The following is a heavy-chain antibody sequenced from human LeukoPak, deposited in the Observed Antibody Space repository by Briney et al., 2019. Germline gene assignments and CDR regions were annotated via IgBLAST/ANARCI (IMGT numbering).Heavy chain of an antibody. J-gene: IGHJ4*02. D-gene: IGHD3-22*01. Sequence: ASVKVSCKASGGSFSSYTVNWVRQAPGQGLEWMGRLIPVLGVANYAQNFQGRVTITADKSTTTAYMELSSLRSEDTAVYYCARGVDYYDSSGYLVWGQGTLVIVSS. V-gene: IGHV1-69*02. CDR1: GGSFSSYT. CDR3: ARGVDYYDSSGYLV. CDR2: LIPVLGVA.